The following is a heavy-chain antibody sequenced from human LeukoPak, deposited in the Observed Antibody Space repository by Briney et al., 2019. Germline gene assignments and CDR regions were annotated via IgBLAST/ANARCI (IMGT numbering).Heavy chain of an antibody. Sequence: GGSLRLSCAASGFAFGSYWMHWVRQAPGEGLEWISRMNNDGTDISYADSVKGRFTISRDNAKNTLYLQMNSLRAEDTAVYYCARVGYYDSSGYYAYLQHWGQGTLVTVSS. D-gene: IGHD3-22*01. CDR3: ARVGYYDSSGYYAYLQH. CDR2: MNNDGTDI. V-gene: IGHV3-74*01. CDR1: GFAFGSYW. J-gene: IGHJ1*01.